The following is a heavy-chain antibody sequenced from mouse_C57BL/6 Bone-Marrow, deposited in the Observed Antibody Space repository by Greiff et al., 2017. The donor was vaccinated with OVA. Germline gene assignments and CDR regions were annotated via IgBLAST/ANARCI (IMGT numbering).Heavy chain of an antibody. V-gene: IGHV2-6*01. J-gene: IGHJ3*01. CDR2: IWGVGST. CDR1: GFSLTSYG. Sequence: VNVVESGPGLVAPSQSLSITCTVSGFSLTSYGVDWVRQSPGKGLEWLGVIWGVGSTNYNSALKSRLSISKDNSKSQVFLKMNSLQTDDTAMYYCASEERCGLAWFAYWGQGTLVTVSA. D-gene: IGHD1-1*02. CDR3: ASEERCGLAWFAY.